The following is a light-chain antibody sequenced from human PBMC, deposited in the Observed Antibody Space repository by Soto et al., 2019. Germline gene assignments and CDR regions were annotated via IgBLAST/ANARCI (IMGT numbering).Light chain of an antibody. CDR3: QRYGSTPPTWT. Sequence: EMVLTQSPGTLSLSPGERATLSCRASQSIANNYLAWYQQKPGQVPSLLIFGASSRATGIPDRFSGSGSGTDFTLTISRLEAEDFAVYYCQRYGSTPPTWTFGQGTKVEIK. V-gene: IGKV3-20*01. CDR2: GAS. J-gene: IGKJ1*01. CDR1: QSIANNY.